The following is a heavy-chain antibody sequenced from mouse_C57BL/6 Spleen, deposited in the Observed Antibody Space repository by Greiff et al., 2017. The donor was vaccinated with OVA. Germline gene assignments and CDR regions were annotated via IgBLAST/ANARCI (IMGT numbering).Heavy chain of an antibody. D-gene: IGHD1-1*01. CDR1: GFTFTDYY. J-gene: IGHJ2*01. CDR2: IRNKANGYTT. CDR3: ASQITTAFDY. Sequence: EVHLVESGGGLVQPGGSLSLSCAASGFTFTDYYMSWVRQPPGKALEWLGFIRNKANGYTTEYSASVKGRFTISRDNSQSILYLQMNALRAEDSATYYCASQITTAFDYWGQGTTLTVSS. V-gene: IGHV7-3*01.